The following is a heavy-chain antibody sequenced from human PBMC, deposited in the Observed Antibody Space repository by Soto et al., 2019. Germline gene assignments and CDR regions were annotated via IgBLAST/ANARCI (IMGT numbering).Heavy chain of an antibody. J-gene: IGHJ4*01. V-gene: IGHV1-18*01. CDR1: GYTFASYA. Sequence: QVQLVQSGADVKKPGASVKVSCKASGYTFASYAISWMRQAPGQGLEWMGWISAYNGNTNYSQRLQGRVTMTTDTSTTRVYIELRSLRFDDTAVYYRARDPPPQAYWGYRTRVTVSS. CDR2: ISAYNGNT. CDR3: ARDPPPQAY.